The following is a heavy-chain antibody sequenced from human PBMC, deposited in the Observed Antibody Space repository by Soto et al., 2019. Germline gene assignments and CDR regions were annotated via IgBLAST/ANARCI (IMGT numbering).Heavy chain of an antibody. J-gene: IGHJ6*02. CDR2: IYHTGDT. CDR1: SGPSRSHN. D-gene: IGHD3-10*01. V-gene: IGHV4-59*08. Sequence: QVQLQQSGPGLVKPSETLSLTCTVSSGPSRSHNWGWIRQPPGGGLEWIGYIYHTGDTSYNPSLSSRVTISADTSTTHISLPLWSVPAAATAVYYCVRQGIGDLPGLVDVWGQGTRVSVSS. CDR3: VRQGIGDLPGLVDV.